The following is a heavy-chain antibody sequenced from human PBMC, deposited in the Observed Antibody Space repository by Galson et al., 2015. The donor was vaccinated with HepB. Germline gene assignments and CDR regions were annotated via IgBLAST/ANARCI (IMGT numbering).Heavy chain of an antibody. CDR2: INPNSGGT. D-gene: IGHD6-6*01. J-gene: IGHJ6*02. CDR1: GYTFTGYY. CDR3: ARDGDPSHHYSSSYYYYGMDV. V-gene: IGHV1-2*06. Sequence: SVKVSCKASGYTFTGYYMHWVRQAPGQGLEWMGRINPNSGGTNYAQKFQGRVTMTRDTSISTAYMELSRLRSDDTAVYYCARDGDPSHHYSSSYYYYGMDVWGQGTTVTVSS.